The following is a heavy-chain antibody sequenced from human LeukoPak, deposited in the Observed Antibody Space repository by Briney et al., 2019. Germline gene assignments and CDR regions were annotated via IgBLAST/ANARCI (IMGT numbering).Heavy chain of an antibody. CDR3: ASIYCSSSSCYHVY. J-gene: IGHJ4*02. Sequence: PSETLSLTCTVSGGSISSYYWSWIRQPPGKGLEWIGYIYYSESTSYNPSLKSRVTISVDTSKNQFSLKLSSVTAADTAVYFCASIYCSSSSCYHVYWGQGTLVTVSS. V-gene: IGHV4-59*01. CDR2: IYYSEST. D-gene: IGHD2-2*01. CDR1: GGSISSYY.